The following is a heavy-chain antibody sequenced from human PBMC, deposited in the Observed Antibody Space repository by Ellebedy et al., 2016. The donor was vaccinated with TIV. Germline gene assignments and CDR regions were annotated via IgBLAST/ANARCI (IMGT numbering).Heavy chain of an antibody. V-gene: IGHV3-30*09. J-gene: IGHJ4*02. CDR1: GFTFGSYV. CDR2: ISSDCSNK. D-gene: IGHD6-19*01. Sequence: GESLKISCAASGFTFGSYVMHLVRQAPGKGLEWVASISSDCSNKYYANAVKCRFAISRETSENTLYLQVNSLTTEDTAVYYCARDRPGTVVAGALEYWGQGTLVTVSS. CDR3: ARDRPGTVVAGALEY.